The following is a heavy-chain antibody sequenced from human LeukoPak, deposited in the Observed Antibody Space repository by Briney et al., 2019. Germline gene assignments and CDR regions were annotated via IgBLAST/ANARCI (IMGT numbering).Heavy chain of an antibody. D-gene: IGHD5-12*01. V-gene: IGHV4-39*07. CDR2: INHSGST. J-gene: IGHJ4*02. CDR3: ARRPAGDRGYGFDY. Sequence: PSETLSLTCTVSGGSISSSSYYWGWIRQPPGKGLEWIGEINHSGSTNYNPSLKSRVTISVDTSKNQFSLKLSSVTAADTAVYYCARRPAGDRGYGFDYWGQGTLVTVSS. CDR1: GGSISSSSYY.